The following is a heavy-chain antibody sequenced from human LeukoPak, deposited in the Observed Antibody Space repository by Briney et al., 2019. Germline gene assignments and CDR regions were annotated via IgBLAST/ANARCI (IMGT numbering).Heavy chain of an antibody. Sequence: PGGSLRLSCAASGFSFGNYVMHWVRQAPGKGLEWVAVISSDGSSEFYADPVKGRFTISRDNFESTLHLRVDRLRVDDTAVFYCARSPMGIYTFDVWGQGTTVTVSS. CDR1: GFSFGNYV. CDR3: ARSPMGIYTFDV. D-gene: IGHD2/OR15-2a*01. CDR2: ISSDGSSE. V-gene: IGHV3-30*04. J-gene: IGHJ6*02.